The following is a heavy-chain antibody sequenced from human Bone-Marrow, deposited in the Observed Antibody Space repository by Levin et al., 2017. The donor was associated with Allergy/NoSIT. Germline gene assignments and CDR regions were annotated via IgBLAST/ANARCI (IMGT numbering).Heavy chain of an antibody. CDR2: IRSKPYGEST. J-gene: IGHJ4*02. CDR1: GFTFDDYA. Sequence: GESLKISCTTSGFTFDDYAMSWFRQAPGKGLEWVGFIRSKPYGESTEYAASVKGRFSFSRDDSKNIVYLQMTSLKTEDTAVYYCTRAPPDFYGSGTYPDSWGQGTLVTVSS. V-gene: IGHV3-49*03. D-gene: IGHD3-10*01. CDR3: TRAPPDFYGSGTYPDS.